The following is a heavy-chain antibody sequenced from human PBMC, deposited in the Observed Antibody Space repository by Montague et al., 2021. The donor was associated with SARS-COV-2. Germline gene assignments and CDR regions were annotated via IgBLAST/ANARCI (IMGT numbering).Heavy chain of an antibody. CDR1: GFTLRTYE. CDR2: ISSSGSTI. Sequence: SLRLSCAAFGFTLRTYEMNWVRQAPGKGLEWVSYISSSGSTIYYADSVKGRFTISRDNAKNSLYLQMNSLRAEDTAVYYCARDGRFGELDYWGQGTLVTVST. D-gene: IGHD3-10*01. J-gene: IGHJ4*02. V-gene: IGHV3-48*03. CDR3: ARDGRFGELDY.